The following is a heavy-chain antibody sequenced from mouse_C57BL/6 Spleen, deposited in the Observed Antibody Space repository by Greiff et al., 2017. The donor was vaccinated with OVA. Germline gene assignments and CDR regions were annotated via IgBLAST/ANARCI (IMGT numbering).Heavy chain of an antibody. CDR2: IYPGDGDT. V-gene: IGHV1-82*01. D-gene: IGHD1-1*01. Sequence: VQLQQPGPELVKPGASVKISCKASGYAFSSSWMNWVKQRPGKGLEWIGRIYPGDGDTNYNGKFKGKATLTADKSSSTAYMQLSSLTSEDSAVYFCAPYGERGLYFDYWGQGTTLTVSS. CDR1: GYAFSSSW. J-gene: IGHJ2*01. CDR3: APYGERGLYFDY.